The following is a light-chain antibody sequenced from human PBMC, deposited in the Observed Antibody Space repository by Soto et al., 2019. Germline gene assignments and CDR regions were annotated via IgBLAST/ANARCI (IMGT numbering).Light chain of an antibody. CDR2: EGS. Sequence: QSVLTQPPSAAGSPGQSVTISCTGTSTDVGGYNYVSWYQQYPGKAPKLMIYEGSKRPSGVSNRFSGSKSGNTASLTISGLQAEDEADYYCCSYAGSSTFNVFGTGTKVTVL. J-gene: IGLJ1*01. CDR3: CSYAGSSTFNV. V-gene: IGLV2-23*03. CDR1: STDVGGYNY.